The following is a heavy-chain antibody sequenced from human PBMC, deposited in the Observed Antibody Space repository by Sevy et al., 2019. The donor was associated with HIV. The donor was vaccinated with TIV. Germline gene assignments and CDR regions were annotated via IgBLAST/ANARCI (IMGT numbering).Heavy chain of an antibody. Sequence: GGSLRLSCVASGFTFSSYWMSWVRQAPGKGLEWVANIKQDGSEKYYVDSVKGRFTISRDNAKNSLYLQMNSLRAEDTAVYYCAREVGIAAPRVYYGMDVWGQGTTVTVSS. D-gene: IGHD6-13*01. CDR3: AREVGIAAPRVYYGMDV. V-gene: IGHV3-7*01. J-gene: IGHJ6*02. CDR1: GFTFSSYW. CDR2: IKQDGSEK.